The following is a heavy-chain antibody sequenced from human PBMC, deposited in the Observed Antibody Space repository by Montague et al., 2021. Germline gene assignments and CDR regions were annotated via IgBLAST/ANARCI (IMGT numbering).Heavy chain of an antibody. CDR2: MYYSGST. Sequence: TLSLTCTVSGDSLSSVGYSWTWIRQHPGKGLEWIGYMYYSGSTYYNPSLKSRVTISGDTSKNHFSLRLTSVTAADTAVYYCARGRLATGDFDYWGQGTLFP. D-gene: IGHD6-13*01. CDR3: ARGRLATGDFDY. V-gene: IGHV4-31*03. J-gene: IGHJ4*02. CDR1: GDSLSSVGYS.